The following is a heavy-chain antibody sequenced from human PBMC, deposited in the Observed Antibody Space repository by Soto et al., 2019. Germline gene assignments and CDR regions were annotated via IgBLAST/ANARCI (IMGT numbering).Heavy chain of an antibody. D-gene: IGHD6-19*01. CDR3: TRDREGSGWSYFDY. J-gene: IGHJ4*02. CDR2: IRSKAYGGTT. CDR1: GFTFGNYA. V-gene: IGHV3-49*03. Sequence: SLRLSCTGSGFTFGNYAMSWFRQAQGKGLEWVGFIRSKAYGGTTEYAASVKGRFTISRDDSKSIAYLQMNSLKTEDTAVYYCTRDREGSGWSYFDYWGQGTLVTVSS.